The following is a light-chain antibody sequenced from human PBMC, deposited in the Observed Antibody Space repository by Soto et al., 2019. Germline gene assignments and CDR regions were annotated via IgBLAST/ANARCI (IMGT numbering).Light chain of an antibody. V-gene: IGLV4-69*01. CDR1: SGHSSYA. CDR2: LNSDGSH. Sequence: QSVLTQSPSASASLGASVKLTCTLSSGHSSYAIAWHQQQPEKGPRYLMKLNSDGSHSKGDGIPDRFSGSSSGAERYLTISSLQSEDEADYYGQTDEVFGGGTKVTVL. CDR3: QTDEV. J-gene: IGLJ2*01.